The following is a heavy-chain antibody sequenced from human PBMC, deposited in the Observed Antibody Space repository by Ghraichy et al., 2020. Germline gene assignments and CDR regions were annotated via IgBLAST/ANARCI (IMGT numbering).Heavy chain of an antibody. D-gene: IGHD3/OR15-3a*01. V-gene: IGHV1-46*01. Sequence: ASVKVSCKASGYTFTSYYMHWVRQAPGQGLEWMGIINPSGGSTSYAQKFQGRVTMTRDTSTSTVYMELSSLRSEDTAVYYCARGWTGDMSVWDHYFDYWGQGTLVTVSS. J-gene: IGHJ4*02. CDR2: INPSGGST. CDR3: ARGWTGDMSVWDHYFDY. CDR1: GYTFTSYY.